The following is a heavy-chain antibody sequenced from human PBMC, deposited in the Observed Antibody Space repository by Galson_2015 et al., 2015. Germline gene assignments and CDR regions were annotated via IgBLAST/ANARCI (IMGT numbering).Heavy chain of an antibody. CDR2: ISYDGSNK. V-gene: IGHV3-30*18. Sequence: YGMHWVRQAPGTGLEWVAVISYDGSNKYYADSVKGRFTISRDNSKNTLYLQMNSLRAEDTAVYYCAKGSQFPYYFDYWGQGTLVTVSS. CDR1: YG. J-gene: IGHJ4*02. CDR3: AKGSQFPYYFDY.